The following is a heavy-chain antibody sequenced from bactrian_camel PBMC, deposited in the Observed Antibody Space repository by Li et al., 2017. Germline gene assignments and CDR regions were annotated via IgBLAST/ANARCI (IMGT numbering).Heavy chain of an antibody. V-gene: IGHV3S55*01. CDR3: AGMNFCYEYNRETMAAPDEYNY. CDR2: LSLDGSA. Sequence: HVQLVESGGGSVQAGGSLRLSCELSGDTDKSHCMGWFRQAPGEEREGVAALSLDGSAIYADFVKGRFTISQDSADNTLYLQMNSLKPEDTAMYYCAGMNFCYEYNRETMAAPDEYNYWGQGTQVTVS. J-gene: IGHJ4*01. CDR1: GDTDKSHC. D-gene: IGHD4*01.